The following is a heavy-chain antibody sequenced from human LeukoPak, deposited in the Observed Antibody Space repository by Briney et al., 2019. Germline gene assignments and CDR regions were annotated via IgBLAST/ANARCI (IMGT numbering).Heavy chain of an antibody. CDR1: GYTFTSYD. D-gene: IGHD6-6*01. CDR2: MNPNSGNT. CDR3: ARGGYSSSAGDY. J-gene: IGHJ4*02. Sequence: ASVKVSREASGYTFTSYDINWVRQATGQGLEWMGWMNPNSGNTGYAQKFQGRVTMTRNTSISTAYMELSSLRSEDTAVYYCARGGYSSSAGDYWGQGTLVTVSS. V-gene: IGHV1-8*01.